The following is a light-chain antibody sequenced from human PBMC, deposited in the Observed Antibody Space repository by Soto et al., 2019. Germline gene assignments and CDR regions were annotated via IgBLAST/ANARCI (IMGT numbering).Light chain of an antibody. Sequence: QSVLTQPPSVSGAPGQTVTISCTGATFDVHWYQRFPGAAPIVLIYGNTNRPSGVPDRFSGSKSGTSASLAIAGLQAEDEGDYYCQSYDSSQSGWVFGGGTKLTVL. CDR1: TFD. J-gene: IGLJ3*02. CDR2: GNT. V-gene: IGLV1-40*01. CDR3: QSYDSSQSGWV.